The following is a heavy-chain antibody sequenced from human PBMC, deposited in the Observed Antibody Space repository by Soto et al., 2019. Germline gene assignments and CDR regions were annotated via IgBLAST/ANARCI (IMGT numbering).Heavy chain of an antibody. D-gene: IGHD6-6*01. V-gene: IGHV3-23*01. CDR2: ISGSGGST. J-gene: IGHJ4*02. Sequence: EVQLLESGGGLVQPGGSLRLSCAASGFTFSSYAMSWVRQAPGKGLEWVSAISGSGGSTYYADSVKGRFTISRDNSKNTLYLQMNSLRAEDTAVYYCAKGSRGQLASGATFDYWGQGTLVTVSS. CDR3: AKGSRGQLASGATFDY. CDR1: GFTFSSYA.